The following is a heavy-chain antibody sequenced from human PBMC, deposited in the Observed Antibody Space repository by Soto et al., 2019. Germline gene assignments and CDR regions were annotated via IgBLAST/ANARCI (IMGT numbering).Heavy chain of an antibody. CDR2: ISAYNGNT. D-gene: IGHD2-2*01. Sequence: ASVKVACKASCYTFTSYGVSWVRQAHGQGLEWMGWISAYNGNTNCAQKLQGRVTMTTDTSTSTVYMELRSLRSDDTAVYYCARDGTFSTAAMWDYWGQGTLVTVSS. J-gene: IGHJ4*02. CDR3: ARDGTFSTAAMWDY. CDR1: CYTFTSYG. V-gene: IGHV1-18*01.